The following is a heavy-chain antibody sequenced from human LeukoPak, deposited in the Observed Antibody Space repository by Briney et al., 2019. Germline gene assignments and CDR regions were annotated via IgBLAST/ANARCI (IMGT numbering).Heavy chain of an antibody. Sequence: HPGGSLRLSCAASGFTFSSYAMSWVRQAPGKGLEWVSAISGSGGSTYYADSVKGRFTISRDNSKNTLYLQMGSLRAEDTAVYYCAKESYYYGSGSYNYWGQGTLVTVSS. CDR1: GFTFSSYA. D-gene: IGHD3-10*01. CDR3: AKESYYYGSGSYNY. J-gene: IGHJ4*02. CDR2: ISGSGGST. V-gene: IGHV3-23*01.